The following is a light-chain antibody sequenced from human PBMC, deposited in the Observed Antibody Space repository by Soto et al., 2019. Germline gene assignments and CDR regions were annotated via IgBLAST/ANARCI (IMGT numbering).Light chain of an antibody. CDR1: SSDVGGYNY. CDR2: EVS. CDR3: CAYGVRLVV. J-gene: IGLJ2*01. Sequence: QSALTQPASVSGSPGQSITISCTGTSSDVGGYNYVSWYQQHPGKAPKLMIYEVSQRPSGVPDRFSGSKSGNTAALTSSGIQAEDEADYHCCAYGVRLVVFGGGTKLTVL. V-gene: IGLV2-8*01.